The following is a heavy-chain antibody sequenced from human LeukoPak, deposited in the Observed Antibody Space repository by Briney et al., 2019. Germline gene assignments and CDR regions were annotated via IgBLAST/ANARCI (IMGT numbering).Heavy chain of an antibody. V-gene: IGHV3-23*01. CDR3: AKDRVGSQLERPGWFDP. CDR1: GFTFSSCA. J-gene: IGHJ5*02. D-gene: IGHD1-1*01. CDR2: ISGSGGST. Sequence: GGSLRLSCAASGFTFSSCAMSWVRQAPGKGLEWVSAISGSGGSTYYADSVKGRFTISGDNSKNTLYLQMNSLRAEDTAVYYCAKDRVGSQLERPGWFDPWGQGTLVTVSS.